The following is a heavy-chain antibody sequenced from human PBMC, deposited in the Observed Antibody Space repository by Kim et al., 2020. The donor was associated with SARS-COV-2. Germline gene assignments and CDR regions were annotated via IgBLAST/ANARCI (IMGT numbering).Heavy chain of an antibody. J-gene: IGHJ4*02. Sequence: NYAQKFQGWVTMTRDTSISTAYMELSRRRSDDTAVYYCARPRRYNWNEFDYWGQGTLVTVSS. D-gene: IGHD1-1*01. V-gene: IGHV1-2*04. CDR3: ARPRRYNWNEFDY.